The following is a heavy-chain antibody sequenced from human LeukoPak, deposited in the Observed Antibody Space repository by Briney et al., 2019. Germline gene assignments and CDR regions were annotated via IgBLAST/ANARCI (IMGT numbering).Heavy chain of an antibody. CDR3: ARDLNSSWFGRNYYYYYMDV. Sequence: PGGSLRLSCAASGFTFSSYGMHWVRQAPGKGLEWVAVISYDGSNKYYADSVKGRFTISRDNSKNTLYLQMNSLRAEDTAVYYCARDLNSSWFGRNYYYYYMDVWGKGTTVTVSS. V-gene: IGHV3-30*03. CDR1: GFTFSSYG. CDR2: ISYDGSNK. J-gene: IGHJ6*03. D-gene: IGHD6-13*01.